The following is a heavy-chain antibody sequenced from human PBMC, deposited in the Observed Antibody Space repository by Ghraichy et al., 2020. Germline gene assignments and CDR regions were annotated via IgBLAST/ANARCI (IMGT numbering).Heavy chain of an antibody. D-gene: IGHD4-23*01. Sequence: VKVSCKASGFTFSSYAISWVRQAPGQVLEWMGGIIPIFGTANYAQKFQGRVTITADKSTSTAYMELSSLRSEDTAVYYCARPDQTTVVTRRNAFDIWGQGTMVNVS. J-gene: IGHJ3*02. CDR2: IIPIFGTA. CDR1: GFTFSSYA. V-gene: IGHV1-69*06. CDR3: ARPDQTTVVTRRNAFDI.